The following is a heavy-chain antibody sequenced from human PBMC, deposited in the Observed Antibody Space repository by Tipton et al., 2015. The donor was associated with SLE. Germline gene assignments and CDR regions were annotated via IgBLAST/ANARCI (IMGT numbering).Heavy chain of an antibody. CDR2: INHSGST. V-gene: IGHV4-34*01. CDR3: ARDMAYDSSGSYSGDAFDI. Sequence: TLSLTCAVYGGSFSGYYWSWIRQPPGKGLEWIGEINHSGSTYYNPSLKSRVTISVDTSKNQFSLKLSSVTAADTAVYYCARDMAYDSSGSYSGDAFDIWGQGTMVTVSS. J-gene: IGHJ3*02. D-gene: IGHD3-22*01. CDR1: GGSFSGYY.